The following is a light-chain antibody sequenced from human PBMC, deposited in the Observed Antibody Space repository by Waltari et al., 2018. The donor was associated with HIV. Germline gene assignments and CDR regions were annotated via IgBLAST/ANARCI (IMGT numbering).Light chain of an antibody. CDR2: GAS. Sequence: EIVMTQSPVTLSVSPGERATLSCRASQSVSSKLAWYQQKPGQAPRLLIYGASTRATGIPGRFSGSGSGTEFTLTISSLQSEDSAVYYCQQYNNWPPWTFGQGTKVEIK. J-gene: IGKJ1*01. CDR1: QSVSSK. V-gene: IGKV3-15*01. CDR3: QQYNNWPPWT.